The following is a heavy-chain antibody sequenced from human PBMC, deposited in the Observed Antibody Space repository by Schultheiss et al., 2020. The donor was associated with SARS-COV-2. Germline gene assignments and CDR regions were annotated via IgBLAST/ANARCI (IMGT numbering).Heavy chain of an antibody. Sequence: GSLRLSCAVYGGSFSGYYWSWIRQPPGKGLEWIGEINHSGSTNYNPSLKSRVTISVDTSKNQFSLKLSSVTAADTAVYYCARAAIFEREADAFDIWGQGTMVTVSS. D-gene: IGHD3-3*01. V-gene: IGHV4-34*01. CDR1: GGSFSGYY. J-gene: IGHJ3*02. CDR3: ARAAIFEREADAFDI. CDR2: INHSGST.